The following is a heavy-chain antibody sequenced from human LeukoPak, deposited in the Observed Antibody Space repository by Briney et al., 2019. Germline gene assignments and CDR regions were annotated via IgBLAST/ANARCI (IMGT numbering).Heavy chain of an antibody. CDR3: ARGNQVVPAADGFWFDY. CDR2: VYYSGST. CDR1: GGSISSYY. D-gene: IGHD2-2*01. J-gene: IGHJ4*02. V-gene: IGHV4-59*01. Sequence: SETLSLTCTVSGGSISSYYWSWIRQPSGKGLEWIGYVYYSGSTNYNPSLKSRMTISIDTSKKQFSLRLSSVTAADTAVYYCARGNQVVPAADGFWFDYWGQGTLVTVSS.